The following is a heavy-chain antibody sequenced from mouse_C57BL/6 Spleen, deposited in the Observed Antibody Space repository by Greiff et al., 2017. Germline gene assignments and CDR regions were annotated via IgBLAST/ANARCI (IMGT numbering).Heavy chain of an antibody. D-gene: IGHD1-1*01. Sequence: QVQLKESGAELAKPGASVKLSCKASGYTFTSYWMHWVKQRPGQGLEWIGYINPSSGYTKYNQKFKDKATLTADKSSSTAYMQLSSLTYEDSAVYYCARSDGSSPAWFAYWGQGTLVTVSA. CDR3: ARSDGSSPAWFAY. CDR1: GYTFTSYW. CDR2: INPSSGYT. J-gene: IGHJ3*01. V-gene: IGHV1-7*01.